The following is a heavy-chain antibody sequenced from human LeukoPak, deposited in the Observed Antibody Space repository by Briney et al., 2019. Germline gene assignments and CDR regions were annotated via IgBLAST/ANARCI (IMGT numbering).Heavy chain of an antibody. CDR3: AGGTYYGSGARLGYFDR. Sequence: GVSLRLSCAAPDFNINNNYMNWVRQAPGKGLEWVSLIDNFGSIYYRDSAKGRFTISRDISKSTVSLHMNNLSAEDTAVYYCAGGTYYGSGARLGYFDRWGQGILVTVSS. D-gene: IGHD3-10*01. CDR2: IDNFGSI. CDR1: DFNINNNY. V-gene: IGHV3-53*01. J-gene: IGHJ4*02.